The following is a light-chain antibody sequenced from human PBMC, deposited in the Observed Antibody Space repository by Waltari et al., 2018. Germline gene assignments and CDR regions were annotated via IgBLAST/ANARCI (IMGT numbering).Light chain of an antibody. V-gene: IGKV1-5*03. CDR3: QEYNSYPWT. CDR1: QSISSW. Sequence: DIQMTQSPSTLSASVGDRVTITCRASQSISSWLAWYQQKPGKAPKLLIYKASTLERGVPSRFSGSGSGTEFTLTISSLQPDDFATYYCQEYNSYPWTFGQGTKVEI. CDR2: KAS. J-gene: IGKJ1*01.